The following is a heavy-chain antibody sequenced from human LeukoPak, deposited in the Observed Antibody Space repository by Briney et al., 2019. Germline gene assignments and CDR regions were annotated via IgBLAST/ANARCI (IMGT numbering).Heavy chain of an antibody. CDR1: GGTFGSYA. Sequence: SVKVSCKASGGTFGSYAISWVRQAPGQGLEWMGRIIPILGIANYAQKFQGRVTITADKSTSTAYMELSSLRSEDTAVYYCAKASDDFWSGYSHLDYWGQGTLVTVSS. J-gene: IGHJ4*02. V-gene: IGHV1-69*04. CDR3: AKASDDFWSGYSHLDY. D-gene: IGHD3-3*01. CDR2: IIPILGIA.